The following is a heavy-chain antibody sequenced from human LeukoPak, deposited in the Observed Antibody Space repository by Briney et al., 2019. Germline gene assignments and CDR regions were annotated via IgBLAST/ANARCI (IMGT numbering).Heavy chain of an antibody. CDR3: AKMAGTYNWNPGEFDY. CDR2: IRYDGSNK. V-gene: IGHV3-30*02. Sequence: PGGSLRLSCAASGFTFSSYGMHWVRQAPGKGLEWVAFIRYDGSNKYYADSVKGRFTISRDNSKNTLYLQMNSLRAEDTAVYYCAKMAGTYNWNPGEFDYWGQGTLVTVSS. D-gene: IGHD1-20*01. CDR1: GFTFSSYG. J-gene: IGHJ4*02.